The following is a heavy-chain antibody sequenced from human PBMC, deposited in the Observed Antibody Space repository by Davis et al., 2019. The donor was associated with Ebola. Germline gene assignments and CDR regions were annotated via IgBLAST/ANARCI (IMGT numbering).Heavy chain of an antibody. CDR1: GFPFSSYA. Sequence: GESLKISCAASGFPFSSYAMTWVRQAPGKGLEWVSVISGSADGYKTYYADSVKGRFTISRDNSRDTLYLQMNSLRAEDTAFYYCARDLDGLSAFDLWGHGTMVTVSS. CDR2: ISGSADGYKT. V-gene: IGHV3-23*01. CDR3: ARDLDGLSAFDL. J-gene: IGHJ3*01. D-gene: IGHD5-24*01.